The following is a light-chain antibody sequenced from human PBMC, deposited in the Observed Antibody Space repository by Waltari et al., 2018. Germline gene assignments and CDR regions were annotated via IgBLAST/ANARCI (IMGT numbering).Light chain of an antibody. J-gene: IGLJ2*01. CDR2: DGT. CDR1: SDDYDIPNF. CDR3: CSYGSSYTLL. V-gene: IGLV2-23*03. Sequence: SALTQPASVSGSRGQSITISCTGLSDDYDIPNFVSWYQQLPDKAPKLIIYDGTPRPSGVSPRFSASTSGSTASLTMSGLQADDEADYFCCSYGSSYTLLFGGGTRLTVL.